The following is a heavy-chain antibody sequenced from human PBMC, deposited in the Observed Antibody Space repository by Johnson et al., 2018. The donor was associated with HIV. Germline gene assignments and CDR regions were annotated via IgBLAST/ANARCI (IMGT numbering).Heavy chain of an antibody. D-gene: IGHD1-14*01. V-gene: IGHV3-NL1*01. CDR2: FFGGDGT. J-gene: IGHJ3*02. CDR1: GFTFSRYA. Sequence: QVQLVESGGGVVQPGRSLRLSCAASGFTFSRYAMHWVRQAPGKGLEWVSVFFGGDGTYYADSVKGRFTISRDNSKNTLYLQMNSLRAEDTAVYYCAILTDRISAFDIWGQGTMVTVSS. CDR3: AILTDRISAFDI.